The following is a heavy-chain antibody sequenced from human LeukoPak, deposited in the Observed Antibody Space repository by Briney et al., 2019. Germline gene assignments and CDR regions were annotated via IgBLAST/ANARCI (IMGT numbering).Heavy chain of an antibody. CDR1: GGSISSYY. D-gene: IGHD3-22*01. Sequence: SETLSLTCTVSGGSISSYYWSWIRQPPGKGLEWIGYIYYSGSTNYNPSLKSRVTISVDMSKNQFSLKPSSVTAADTAVYYCARVKGTMIVDYWGQGALVTVSS. V-gene: IGHV4-59*01. J-gene: IGHJ4*02. CDR2: IYYSGST. CDR3: ARVKGTMIVDY.